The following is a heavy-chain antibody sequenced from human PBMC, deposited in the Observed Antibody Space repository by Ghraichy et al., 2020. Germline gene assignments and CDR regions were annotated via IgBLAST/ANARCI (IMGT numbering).Heavy chain of an antibody. J-gene: IGHJ4*02. CDR3: AKLSGAAAGYSDY. V-gene: IGHV4-39*07. D-gene: IGHD6-13*01. CDR2: IYYSGIT. CDR1: GDFINTRSYY. Sequence: SETLSLTCTVSGDFINTRSYYWGRIRQPPGKVLEWIGSIYYSGITYYNPSLKSRVTITVDTSMNQFSLKLWSLTAADTVVYYCAKLSGAAAGYSDYCGQGTLVTVSS.